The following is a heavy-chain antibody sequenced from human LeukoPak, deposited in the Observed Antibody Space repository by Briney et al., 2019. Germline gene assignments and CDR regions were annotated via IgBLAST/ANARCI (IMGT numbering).Heavy chain of an antibody. V-gene: IGHV1-2*02. CDR1: GYTLTGYY. CDR2: INPNSGGT. J-gene: IGHJ4*02. D-gene: IGHD2-21*02. CDR3: ARGTYCGGDCIGN. Sequence: GASVTVSCKASGYTLTGYYIHWVRQAPGHGLEWMGWINPNSGGTNYAQKFQGRVTMTRDTSISTAYMELSRLRSDDTAVYYCARGTYCGGDCIGNWGQGTLVIVSS.